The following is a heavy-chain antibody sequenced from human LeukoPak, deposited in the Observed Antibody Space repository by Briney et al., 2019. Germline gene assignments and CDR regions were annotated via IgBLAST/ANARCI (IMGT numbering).Heavy chain of an antibody. CDR2: VHYSGST. J-gene: IGHJ3*02. D-gene: IGHD3-10*01. CDR1: GVPVSSDIYH. V-gene: IGHV4-61*03. CDR3: ARNMVRGFTDSFHI. Sequence: SETLSLTCTVSGVPVSSDIYHWSWIPQPPGRGLEWVGRVHYSGSTNYRPSVKSRVTICIDTSKHLFSLKLSCVTGGDTAVYYCARNMVRGFTDSFHIWGQGTMVSVS.